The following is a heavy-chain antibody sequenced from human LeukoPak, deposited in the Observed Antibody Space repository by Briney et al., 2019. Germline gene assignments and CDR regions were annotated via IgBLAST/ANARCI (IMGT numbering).Heavy chain of an antibody. Sequence: GGSLRLSCAASGFTFSSYTMSWVRQAPGKGLEWASAISGSGGSTYYADSVKGRFTISRDNSKNTLYLQMNSLRAEDTAVYYCANGERTVTTGFDYWGQGTLVTVSS. CDR2: ISGSGGST. D-gene: IGHD4-17*01. CDR1: GFTFSSYT. V-gene: IGHV3-23*01. J-gene: IGHJ4*02. CDR3: ANGERTVTTGFDY.